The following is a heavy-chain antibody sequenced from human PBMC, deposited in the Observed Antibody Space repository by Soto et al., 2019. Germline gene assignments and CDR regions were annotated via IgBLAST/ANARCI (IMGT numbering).Heavy chain of an antibody. Sequence: QVQLQESGPGLVQPSGTLSLTCAVSGDSINNSHWWSWVRQTPGKGLEWIGETYHSGTTNYNPSLTTQVTITMDKSKNQFSMKMNSVTAPDTAVYYCAREVNSSPARGPNWFDPWGQGTLVTVSS. J-gene: IGHJ5*02. CDR1: GDSINNSHW. D-gene: IGHD6-13*01. CDR2: TYHSGTT. V-gene: IGHV4-4*02. CDR3: AREVNSSPARGPNWFDP.